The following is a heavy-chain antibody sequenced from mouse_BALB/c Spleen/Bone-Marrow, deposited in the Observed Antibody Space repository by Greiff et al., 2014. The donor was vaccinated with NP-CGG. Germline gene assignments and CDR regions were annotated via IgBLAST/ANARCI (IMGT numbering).Heavy chain of an antibody. V-gene: IGHV5-6-4*01. CDR3: TRIYYDYAWFAY. CDR2: ISSGGSYT. Sequence: EVQGVESGGGLVKPGGSLKLSCAASGFTFSSYTLSWVRQTPEKRLEWVATISSGGSYTYYPDSVKGRFTISRDNAKNTLYLQMSSLKSEDTAMYYCTRIYYDYAWFAYWGQGTLVTVSA. D-gene: IGHD2-4*01. CDR1: GFTFSSYT. J-gene: IGHJ3*01.